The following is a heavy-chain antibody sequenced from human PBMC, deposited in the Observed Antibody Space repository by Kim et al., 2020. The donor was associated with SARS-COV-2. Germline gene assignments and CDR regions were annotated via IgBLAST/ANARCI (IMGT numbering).Heavy chain of an antibody. CDR3: ARAKWGDSLIYYYMDV. V-gene: IGHV3-30*07. D-gene: IGHD3-16*01. Sequence: SVKGRFTISRDNSKNTLYLQMNSLRAEDTAVYYCARAKWGDSLIYYYMDVWGKGTTVTVSS. J-gene: IGHJ6*03.